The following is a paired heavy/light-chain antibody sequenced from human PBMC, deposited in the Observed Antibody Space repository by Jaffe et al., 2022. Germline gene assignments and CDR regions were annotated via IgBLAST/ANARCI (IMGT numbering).Light chain of an antibody. Sequence: DIVMTQSPDSLAVSLGERATINCKSSQSVLYSLNNKNYLAWYQQKPGQPPKLLIYWASTRESGVPDRISGSGSGTDFTLTISSLQPEDVAVYYCQQYSNTPRTFGQGTKVEIK. CDR3: QQYSNTPRT. V-gene: IGKV4-1*01. CDR1: QSVLYSLNNKNY. CDR2: WAS. J-gene: IGKJ1*01.
Heavy chain of an antibody. Sequence: EVQLVETGGGLIQPGGSLRLSCAASGFTVTNNYMSWVRQAPGRGLEWVSVIYSDGSTYYADSVKGRFTVSRDSSKNTLYLHMNSLRPEDTAVYYCATHKPQTDYGDYFAYWGQGTLVTVSS. J-gene: IGHJ4*02. V-gene: IGHV3-53*02. CDR1: GFTVTNNY. CDR2: IYSDGST. D-gene: IGHD4-17*01. CDR3: ATHKPQTDYGDYFAY.